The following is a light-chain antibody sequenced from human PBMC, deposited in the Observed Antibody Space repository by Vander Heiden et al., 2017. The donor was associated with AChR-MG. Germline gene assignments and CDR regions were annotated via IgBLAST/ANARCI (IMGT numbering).Light chain of an antibody. J-gene: IGLJ2*01. CDR3: QSYDSSTVV. V-gene: IGLV6-57*03. Sequence: NFMLTPPHSVSESPGNTVTIPFTRTSGSIASNYVQWYQQRPGNAPNTVIYEDNKRPSGVPDRFSGSNESSSNSATLTISRLKTEDEDDCYCQSYDSSTVVFGGGTKLTVL. CDR1: SGSIASNY. CDR2: EDN.